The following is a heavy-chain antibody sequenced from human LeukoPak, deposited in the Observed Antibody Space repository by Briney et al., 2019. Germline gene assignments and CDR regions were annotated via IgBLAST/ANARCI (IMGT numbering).Heavy chain of an antibody. CDR1: GYTFPRYG. CDR3: ARLDCSSTSCYPELAAGPNVDY. J-gene: IGHJ4*02. CDR2: ISAYNGNT. D-gene: IGHD2-2*01. V-gene: IGHV1-18*01. Sequence: SVKVPCKASGYTFPRYGMRWVRQAPAQGLEWMGWISAYNGNTNYAQKPQGRVTMTTDTSTSTAYMELRSLRSDDTAVYYCARLDCSSTSCYPELAAGPNVDYWGQGTLVTVSS.